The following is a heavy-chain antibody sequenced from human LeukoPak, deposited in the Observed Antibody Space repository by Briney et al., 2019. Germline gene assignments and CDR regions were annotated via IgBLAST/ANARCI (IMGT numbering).Heavy chain of an antibody. CDR2: ISGSGGST. CDR1: GFTFSSYA. V-gene: IGHV3-23*01. D-gene: IGHD1-1*01. Sequence: GGPLRLSCAASGFTFSSYAMSWVRQAPGKGLEWVSAISGSGGSTYYADSVKGRFTISRDNSKNTLYLQMNSLRAEDTAVYYCAKDQYNWNSYDAFDIWGQGTMVTVSS. CDR3: AKDQYNWNSYDAFDI. J-gene: IGHJ3*02.